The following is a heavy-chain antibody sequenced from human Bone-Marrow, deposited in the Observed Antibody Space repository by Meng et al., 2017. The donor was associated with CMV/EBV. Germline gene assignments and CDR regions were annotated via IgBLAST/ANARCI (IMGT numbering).Heavy chain of an antibody. CDR2: ISSSSSYI. J-gene: IGHJ4*02. D-gene: IGHD3-3*01. CDR3: ALIAYYDFWSGYDFDY. Sequence: GESLKISCAASGFTFSSYSMNWVRQAPGKGLEWVSSISSSSSYIYYADSVKGRFTISRDNAKNSPYLQMNSLRAEDTAVYYCALIAYYDFWSGYDFDYWGQGTLVTVSS. CDR1: GFTFSSYS. V-gene: IGHV3-21*01.